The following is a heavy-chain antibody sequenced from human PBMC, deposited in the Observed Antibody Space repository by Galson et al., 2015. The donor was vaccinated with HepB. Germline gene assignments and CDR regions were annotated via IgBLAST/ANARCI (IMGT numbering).Heavy chain of an antibody. CDR2: VNPSGGST. D-gene: IGHD3-22*01. V-gene: IGHV1-46*03. Sequence: SVKVSCKASGYTFTSYYMHWVRQAPGQGLEWMGIVNPSGGSTSYAQKFQGRVTMTRDTSTSTVYMELSSLRSEDTAVYYCARDKGGTTYYYDSSGLQHWGQGTLVTVSS. CDR1: GYTFTSYY. CDR3: ARDKGGTTYYYDSSGLQH. J-gene: IGHJ1*01.